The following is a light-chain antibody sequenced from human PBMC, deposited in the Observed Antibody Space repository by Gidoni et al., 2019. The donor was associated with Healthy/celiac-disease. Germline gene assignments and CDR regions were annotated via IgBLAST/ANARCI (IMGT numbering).Light chain of an antibody. CDR1: QSLLHSNGYNY. CDR3: MQALQSGT. Sequence: DIVMTQSPLSLPVTPGEPASISCRSSQSLLHSNGYNYLDWYLQKPGQPPQLLIYLGSNRASGVPDRFSGSGSGTDFTLKISRVEAEDVGVYYCMQALQSGTFGQGTKVEIK. CDR2: LGS. J-gene: IGKJ1*01. V-gene: IGKV2-28*01.